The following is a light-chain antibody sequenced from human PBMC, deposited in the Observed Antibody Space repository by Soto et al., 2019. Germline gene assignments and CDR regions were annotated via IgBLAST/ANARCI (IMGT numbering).Light chain of an antibody. CDR1: QGIGSY. CDR3: QHTASAPAWT. Sequence: DIQKTQSPTSLAATVGDRVTISCRASQGIGSYLAWYQQKPAKAPRLLISGAFSVQSGVPPRISGGGFATHFLLSEGRLGLEYIATSYCQHTASAPAWTFGQGTKVEIK. J-gene: IGKJ1*01. CDR2: GAF. V-gene: IGKV1-39*01.